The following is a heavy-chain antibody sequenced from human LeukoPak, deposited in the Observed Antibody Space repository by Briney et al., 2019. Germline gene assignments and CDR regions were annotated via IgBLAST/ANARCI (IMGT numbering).Heavy chain of an antibody. J-gene: IGHJ4*02. CDR2: INTDGSST. V-gene: IGHV3-74*01. CDR3: ARGGYSYGTPDY. CDR1: GFTFSSYW. Sequence: PGGSLRLSCAASGFTFSSYWMHWVRQAPGKGLVWVSRINTDGSSTSYADSVKGRFTISRDNAKNTLYLQMNSLRAEDTAVYYCARGGYSYGTPDYWGQGTLVTVSS. D-gene: IGHD5-18*01.